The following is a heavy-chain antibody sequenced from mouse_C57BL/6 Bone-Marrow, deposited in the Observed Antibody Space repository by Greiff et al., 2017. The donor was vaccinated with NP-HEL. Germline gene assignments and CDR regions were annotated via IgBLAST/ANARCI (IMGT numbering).Heavy chain of an antibody. D-gene: IGHD2-1*01. V-gene: IGHV10-1*01. CDR3: VRHDGNYVSWYFDV. J-gene: IGHJ1*03. CDR2: IRSKSNNYAT. Sequence: EVQGVESGGGLVQPKGSLKLSCAASGFSFNTYAMNWVRQAPGKGLEWVARIRSKSNNYATYYADSVKDRFTISRDDSESMLYLQMNNLKTEDTAMFYCVRHDGNYVSWYFDVWGTGTTVTVSS. CDR1: GFSFNTYA.